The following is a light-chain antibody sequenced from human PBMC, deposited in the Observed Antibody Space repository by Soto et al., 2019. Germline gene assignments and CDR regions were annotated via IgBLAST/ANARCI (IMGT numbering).Light chain of an antibody. Sequence: DIQMTQSPSSLSASVGDRVTITCRASQSISRNLNWYQHKPGKAPKLLIYAASSLQNGVPSRFSGGGSGTEVTLSISSLQPQDFGTYYCQQSYTTASITFGQGTQLEIK. CDR2: AAS. V-gene: IGKV1-39*01. CDR3: QQSYTTASIT. J-gene: IGKJ5*01. CDR1: QSISRN.